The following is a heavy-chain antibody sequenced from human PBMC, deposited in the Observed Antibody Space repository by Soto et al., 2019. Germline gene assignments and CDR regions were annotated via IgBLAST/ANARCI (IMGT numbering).Heavy chain of an antibody. D-gene: IGHD5-18*01. CDR3: AKDVDTAMAATYFDY. CDR1: GFTFSSYG. Sequence: QVQLVESGGGVVQPGRSLRLSCAASGFTFSSYGMHWVRQAPGKGLEWVAVISYDGSNKYYADSVKGRFTISRDNSKNTLYLQMNSLRAEDTAVYYCAKDVDTAMAATYFDYWGQGTLVTVSS. V-gene: IGHV3-30*18. CDR2: ISYDGSNK. J-gene: IGHJ4*02.